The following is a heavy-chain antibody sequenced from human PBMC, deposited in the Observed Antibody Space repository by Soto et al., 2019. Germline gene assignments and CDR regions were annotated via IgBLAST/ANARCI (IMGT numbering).Heavy chain of an antibody. V-gene: IGHV4-59*01. CDR1: GGSISSYY. J-gene: IGHJ4*02. Sequence: SETQSLTSTVSGGSISSYYWSWIRQPPGKGLEWIGYIYYSGSTKYNPSLKSRVTISVDTSKNQFSLKLSSVTAEDTAVYYCAKGRHGDYDGYWGQGTLVTVSS. D-gene: IGHD4-17*01. CDR2: IYYSGST. CDR3: AKGRHGDYDGY.